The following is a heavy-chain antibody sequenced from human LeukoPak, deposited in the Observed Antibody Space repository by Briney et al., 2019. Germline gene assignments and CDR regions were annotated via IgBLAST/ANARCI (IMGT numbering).Heavy chain of an antibody. CDR2: INPHSGGT. Sequence: ASVKVSCKASGYTFTDYYMHWVRQAPGQGLEWMGWINPHSGGTNYAQKFQGRVTMTRDTSISTAYMELIRLKSDDTAVYYCARVGAAAGIEDFDYWGQGTLVTVSS. J-gene: IGHJ4*02. CDR1: GYTFTDYY. V-gene: IGHV1-2*02. D-gene: IGHD6-13*01. CDR3: ARVGAAAGIEDFDY.